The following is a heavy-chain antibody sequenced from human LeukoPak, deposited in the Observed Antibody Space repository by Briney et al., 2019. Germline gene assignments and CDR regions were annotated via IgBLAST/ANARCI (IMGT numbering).Heavy chain of an antibody. CDR2: ITDSGRKT. D-gene: IGHD4-17*01. Sequence: GGSLRLSCAASGFTFSSYSMNWVRQASGRGLEWVSGITDSGRKTYYADSVKGRFSISRDNSKNTVYLQMSDLRAEDTAVYYCAKITKATTPNYWGQGTLVTVSS. CDR1: GFTFSSYS. V-gene: IGHV3-23*01. CDR3: AKITKATTPNY. J-gene: IGHJ4*02.